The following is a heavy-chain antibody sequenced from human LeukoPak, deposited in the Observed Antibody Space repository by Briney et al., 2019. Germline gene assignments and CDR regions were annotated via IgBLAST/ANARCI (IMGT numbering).Heavy chain of an antibody. CDR1: GYTFTSYG. D-gene: IGHD2-15*01. V-gene: IGHV1-18*01. CDR3: ARDRPLDFYCSGGSCYSDYYYYYGMDV. CDR2: ISAYNGNT. J-gene: IGHJ6*02. Sequence: GASVKVSCKASGYTFTSYGISWVRQAPGQGLVWMGWISAYNGNTNYAQKLQGRVTMTTDTSTSTAYMELRSLRSDDTAVYYCARDRPLDFYCSGGSCYSDYYYYYGMDVWGQGTTVTVSS.